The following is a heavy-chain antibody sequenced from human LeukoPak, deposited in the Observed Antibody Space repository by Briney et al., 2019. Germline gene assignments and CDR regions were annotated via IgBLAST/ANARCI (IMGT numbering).Heavy chain of an antibody. D-gene: IGHD6-13*01. CDR2: ISAYNGNT. Sequence: ASVKVSCKASGGTFSSYAISWVRQAPGQGLEWMGWISAYNGNTNYAQKLQGRVTMTTDTSTSTAYMELRSLRSDDTAVYYCARGEQQLVFDYWGQGTLVTVSS. CDR1: GGTFSSYA. V-gene: IGHV1-18*01. CDR3: ARGEQQLVFDY. J-gene: IGHJ4*02.